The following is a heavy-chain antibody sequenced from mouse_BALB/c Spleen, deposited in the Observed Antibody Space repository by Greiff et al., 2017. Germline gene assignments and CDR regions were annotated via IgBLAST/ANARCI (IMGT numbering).Heavy chain of an antibody. D-gene: IGHD1-1*01. CDR2: ISSGGGST. J-gene: IGHJ2*01. V-gene: IGHV5-12-1*01. CDR3: ARNYYGSSFFDY. Sequence: DVMLVGSGGGLVKPGGSLKLSCAASGFAFSSYDMSWVRQTPEKRLEWVAYISSGGGSTYYPDTVTGRFTISRDNAKNTLYLEMSSLRSEDTAMYYCARNYYGSSFFDYWGQGTTLTVSS. CDR1: GFAFSSYD.